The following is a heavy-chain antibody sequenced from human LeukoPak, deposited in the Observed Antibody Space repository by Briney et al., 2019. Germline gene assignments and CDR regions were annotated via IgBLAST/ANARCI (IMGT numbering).Heavy chain of an antibody. CDR3: ARGLYDYVWGSYRYIDY. Sequence: SETLSLICTVSGGSISSGSYYWSWIRQPAGKGLEWIGRIYTSGSTNYNPSLKSRVTISVDTSKNQFSLKLSSVTAADTAVYYCARGLYDYVWGSYRYIDYWGQGALVTVSS. J-gene: IGHJ4*02. D-gene: IGHD3-16*02. CDR2: IYTSGST. V-gene: IGHV4-61*02. CDR1: GGSISSGSYY.